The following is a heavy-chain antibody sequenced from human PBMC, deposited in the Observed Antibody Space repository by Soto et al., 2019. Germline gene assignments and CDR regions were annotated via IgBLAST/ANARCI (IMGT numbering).Heavy chain of an antibody. J-gene: IGHJ5*02. CDR1: GGSISSGDYY. CDR3: ARDLMAYCGGDCYSEWFDP. CDR2: IYYSGST. V-gene: IGHV4-30-4*02. D-gene: IGHD2-21*02. Sequence: SETLSLTCTVSGGSISSGDYYWSWIRQPPGKGLEWIGYIYYSGSTYYNPSLKSRVTISVDTSKNQFSLKLSSVTAADTAVYYCARDLMAYCGGDCYSEWFDPWGQGTLVTVSS.